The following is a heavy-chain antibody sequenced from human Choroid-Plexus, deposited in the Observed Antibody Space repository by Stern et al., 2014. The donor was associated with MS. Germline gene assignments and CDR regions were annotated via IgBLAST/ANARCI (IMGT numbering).Heavy chain of an antibody. V-gene: IGHV3-30*18. Sequence: QLVQSGGGVVKPGRPMRLSCVASGFTFGSCAMHWVRQAPGKGLAWVAGVSYDGSNKYYADSVKGRFTISRDNSQNTLYMQMSSLRPEDTAVYYCAKDRQYLTYFFDHWGQGSLVTVSS. CDR3: AKDRQYLTYFFDH. D-gene: IGHD2/OR15-2a*01. CDR2: VSYDGSNK. J-gene: IGHJ5*02. CDR1: GFTFGSCA.